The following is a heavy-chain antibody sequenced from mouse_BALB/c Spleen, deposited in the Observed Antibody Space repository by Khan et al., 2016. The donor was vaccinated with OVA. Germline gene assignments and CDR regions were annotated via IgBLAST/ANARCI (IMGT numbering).Heavy chain of an antibody. CDR1: GYTFTTYT. J-gene: IGHJ3*01. V-gene: IGHV1-4*01. CDR3: AREGAYYRSDGCFSY. CDR2: INPSNGYT. D-gene: IGHD2-14*01. Sequence: QVQLQQSGAELARPGASVKMSCKASGYTFTTYTMHWVKQRPGQGLEWIGYINPSNGYTNYNQKFKDKSTLTADKSSSTAYMQLSSLTSDYSAVSYCAREGAYYRSDGCFSYWGQGTLVTVSA.